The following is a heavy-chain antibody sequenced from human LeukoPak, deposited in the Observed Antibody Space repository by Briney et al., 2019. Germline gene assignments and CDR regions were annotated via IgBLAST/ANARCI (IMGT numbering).Heavy chain of an antibody. CDR1: GFTFSSSA. J-gene: IGHJ4*02. CDR2: ISDSGGST. V-gene: IGHV3-23*01. CDR3: AKVSESNYDFLTGYYTPYYFDY. D-gene: IGHD3-9*01. Sequence: GGSLRLSCAASGFTFSSSAMSRVRQAPGKGLEWVSGISDSGGSTYYADSVKGRFTISRDNSKNMLYLQMNSLRAEDTAVYYCAKVSESNYDFLTGYYTPYYFDYWGQGTLVTVSS.